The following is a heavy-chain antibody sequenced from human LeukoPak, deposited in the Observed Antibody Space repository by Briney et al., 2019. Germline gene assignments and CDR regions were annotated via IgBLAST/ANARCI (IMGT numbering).Heavy chain of an antibody. Sequence: GGSLRLSCVASGFTFSSYEMNWVRQAPGKGLEWVSYIRSTGSIIFYADSVKGRFTISRDNAKNSLYRQMNSLRAEDTALYYCARARYDYGDYVGAFDIWGQGTMVTVSS. CDR1: GFTFSSYE. CDR2: IRSTGSII. J-gene: IGHJ3*02. CDR3: ARARYDYGDYVGAFDI. D-gene: IGHD4-17*01. V-gene: IGHV3-48*03.